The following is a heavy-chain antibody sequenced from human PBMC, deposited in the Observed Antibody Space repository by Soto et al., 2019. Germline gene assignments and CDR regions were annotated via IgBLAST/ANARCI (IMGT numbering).Heavy chain of an antibody. J-gene: IGHJ4*02. V-gene: IGHV1-18*01. Sequence: QVQLVQSGAEAKKPGASVKVSCKASGYTFIDYDINWVRQARGQGLEGMGWISAYNGNTHYSQKLQGRATMTTDTTTSTAYLELRSLTSYDTAVYYCAIIECGFATFSHWGQGTLLTVSS. D-gene: IGHD5-12*01. CDR2: ISAYNGNT. CDR1: GYTFIDYD. CDR3: AIIECGFATFSH.